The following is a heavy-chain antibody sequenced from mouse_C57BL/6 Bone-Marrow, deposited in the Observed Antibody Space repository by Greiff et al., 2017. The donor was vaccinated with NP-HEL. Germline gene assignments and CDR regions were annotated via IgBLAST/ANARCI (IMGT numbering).Heavy chain of an antibody. V-gene: IGHV1-15*01. CDR1: GYTFTDYE. J-gene: IGHJ2*01. Sequence: QVQLQQSGAELVRPGASVTLSCKASGYTFTDYEMHWVKQTPVHGLEWIGAIDPETGGTAYNQKFKGEAILTADKSSSTAYMELRSLTSEDSAVYYCTRGYDGYYSYYFDYWGQGTTLTVSS. CDR2: IDPETGGT. D-gene: IGHD2-3*01. CDR3: TRGYDGYYSYYFDY.